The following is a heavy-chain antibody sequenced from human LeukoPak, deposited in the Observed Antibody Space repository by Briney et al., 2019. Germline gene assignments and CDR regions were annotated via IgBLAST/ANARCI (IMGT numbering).Heavy chain of an antibody. V-gene: IGHV4-59*01. CDR2: IFYSGST. J-gene: IGHJ5*02. CDR3: ARAPRGCSYAYWWFDP. D-gene: IGHD5-18*01. CDR1: GGSISGYY. Sequence: PSETLSLTCTVSGGSISGYYWDWIRQPPGKGLEWIGYIFYSGSTNYNPSLKSRVTISVDTSKNQFSLKLSSVTAADTAVYYCARAPRGCSYAYWWFDPWGQGSLDTVSS.